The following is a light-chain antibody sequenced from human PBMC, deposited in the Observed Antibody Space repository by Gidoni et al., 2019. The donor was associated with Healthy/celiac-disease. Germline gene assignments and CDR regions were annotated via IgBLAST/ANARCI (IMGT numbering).Light chain of an antibody. CDR3: AAWDDSLNGHYV. J-gene: IGLJ1*01. V-gene: IGLV1-44*01. Sequence: QSVLTQTPPASGTPGPRVTISCSGSSSNIGSNTVNWYQQLPGTAPKLLIYSNNQRPSGVPDRFSGSKSGTSASLAISGLQSEDEADYYCAAWDDSLNGHYVFGTGTKVTVL. CDR1: SSNIGSNT. CDR2: SNN.